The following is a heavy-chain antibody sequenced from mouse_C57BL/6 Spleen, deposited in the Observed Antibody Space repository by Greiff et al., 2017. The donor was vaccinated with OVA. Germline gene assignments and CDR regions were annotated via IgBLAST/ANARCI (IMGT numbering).Heavy chain of an antibody. J-gene: IGHJ4*01. D-gene: IGHD1-1*01. V-gene: IGHV1-76*01. CDR2: IYPGSGNT. CDR3: ARYPFITTVVAGRYAMDY. CDR1: GYTFTDYY. Sequence: VQLQQSGAELVRPGASVKLSCKASGYTFTDYYINWVKQRPGQGLEWIARIYPGSGNTYYNEKFKGKATLTAEKSSSTAYMQLSSLTSEDSAVYFCARYPFITTVVAGRYAMDYWGQGTSVTVSS.